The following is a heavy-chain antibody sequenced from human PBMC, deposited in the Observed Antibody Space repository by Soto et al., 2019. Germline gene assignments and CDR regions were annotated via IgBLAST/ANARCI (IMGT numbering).Heavy chain of an antibody. CDR3: AKDGGGDRGGDYYYGMDV. CDR2: ISGSGGST. V-gene: IGHV3-23*01. J-gene: IGHJ6*02. D-gene: IGHD2-21*01. Sequence: GGSLRLSCAASGFTFSSYAMSWVRQAPGKGLEWVSAISGSGGSTYYADSVKGRFTISRDNSKNTLYLQMNSLRAEDTAVYYCAKDGGGDRGGDYYYGMDVWGQGTTVTVSS. CDR1: GFTFSSYA.